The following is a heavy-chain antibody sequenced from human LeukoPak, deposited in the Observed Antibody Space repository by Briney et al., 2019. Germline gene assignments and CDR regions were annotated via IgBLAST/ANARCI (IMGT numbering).Heavy chain of an antibody. V-gene: IGHV3-7*01. CDR1: EFSVGSNY. CDR2: INQDGSAK. J-gene: IGHJ4*02. Sequence: GGSLRLSCAASEFSVGSNYMTWVRQAPGRGLEWVANINQDGSAKYYVDSVKGRFTISRDTSKNSLFLQLNSLRVEDTAVYYCARDRRGPYTSGKAEDYYFDYWGQGTLVAVSS. D-gene: IGHD3-10*01. CDR3: ARDRRGPYTSGKAEDYYFDY.